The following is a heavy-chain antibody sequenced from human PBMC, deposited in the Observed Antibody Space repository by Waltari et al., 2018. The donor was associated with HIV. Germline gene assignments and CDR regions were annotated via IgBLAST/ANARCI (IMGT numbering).Heavy chain of an antibody. D-gene: IGHD6-25*01. J-gene: IGHJ3*01. CDR3: ASSATTSLRDSFDF. CDR1: GGSFYGYS. CDR2: VNDSGAT. V-gene: IGHV4-34*01. Sequence: HVQLHQWGAGLLKPSETLSLLCAVSGGSFYGYSWTWSRQPPGKGLEWYGEVNDSGATKYNPSLKRRVIMSVDTSKRQFSLRLASMTDADTSMYFCASSATTSLRDSFDFWGQGTMVTVSS.